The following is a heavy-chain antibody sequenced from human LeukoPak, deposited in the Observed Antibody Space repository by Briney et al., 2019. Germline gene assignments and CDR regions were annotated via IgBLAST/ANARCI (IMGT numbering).Heavy chain of an antibody. CDR1: GFTFGSYD. V-gene: IGHV3-23*01. Sequence: GGSLSLSCTASGFTFGSYDMNWVRQAPGKGLEWVSFVVGSGGVKYYADSVKGRVTISRDNFKDTVYLQMDSLRVEDTAVYYCARDRGGTYCSGGSCYSGGLCDHWGQGTLVTVSS. CDR2: VVGSGGVK. D-gene: IGHD2-15*01. J-gene: IGHJ4*02. CDR3: ARDRGGTYCSGGSCYSGGLCDH.